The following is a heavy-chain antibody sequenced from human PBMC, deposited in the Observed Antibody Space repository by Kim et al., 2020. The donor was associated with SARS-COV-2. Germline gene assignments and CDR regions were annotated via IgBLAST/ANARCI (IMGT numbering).Heavy chain of an antibody. J-gene: IGHJ1*01. CDR1: GFTFSSYA. Sequence: GGSLRLSCAASGFTFSSYAMHWVRQAPGKGLEWVAVISYDGSNKYYADSVKGRFTISRDNSKNTLYLQMNSLRAEDTAVYYCARGSGAAAPRSEYFQHWGQGTLVTVSS. CDR2: ISYDGSNK. CDR3: ARGSGAAAPRSEYFQH. V-gene: IGHV3-30*04. D-gene: IGHD6-13*01.